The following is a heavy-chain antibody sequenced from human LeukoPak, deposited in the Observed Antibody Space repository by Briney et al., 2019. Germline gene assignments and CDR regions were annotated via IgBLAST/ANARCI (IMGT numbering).Heavy chain of an antibody. CDR1: GYTFTSYD. CDR2: MNPNSGNT. D-gene: IGHD3-10*01. Sequence: ASVKVSCKASGYTFTSYDINWVRQATGQGLEWMGWMNPNSGNTGYAQKFQGRVTMTRNTSISTAYRELSSLRSEDTAVYYCARGQRRRRYEKKYGSGSIYYYYMDVWGKGTTVTISS. V-gene: IGHV1-8*01. CDR3: ARGQRRRRYEKKYGSGSIYYYYMDV. J-gene: IGHJ6*03.